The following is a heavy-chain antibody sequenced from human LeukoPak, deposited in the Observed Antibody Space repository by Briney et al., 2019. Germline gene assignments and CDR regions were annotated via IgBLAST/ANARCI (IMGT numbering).Heavy chain of an antibody. CDR1: GFTFSSYW. CDR3: ARDGLDYYDSSGYSFDY. V-gene: IGHV3-7*05. CDR2: IKQDGSEK. J-gene: IGHJ4*02. Sequence: GGSLRLSCAASGFTFSSYWMSWVRQAPGKGLEWVANIKQDGSEKYYVDSVKGRFTISRDNAKNSLYLQMNSLRAENTAVYYCARDGLDYYDSSGYSFDYWGQGTLVTVSS. D-gene: IGHD3-22*01.